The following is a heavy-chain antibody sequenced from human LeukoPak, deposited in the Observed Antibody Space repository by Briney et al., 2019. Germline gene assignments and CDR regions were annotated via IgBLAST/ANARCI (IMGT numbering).Heavy chain of an antibody. J-gene: IGHJ4*02. CDR2: ISISSSTI. V-gene: IGHV3-48*04. CDR3: ARDYGGSSPFDY. CDR1: GFDFITYS. D-gene: IGHD4-23*01. Sequence: PGGSLRLSCAASGFDFITYSMNWVRQAPGKGLEWISYISISSSTIYYADSVKGRFTISRDNAKNSLYLQMNSLRAEDTAVYYCARDYGGSSPFDYWGQGTLVTVSS.